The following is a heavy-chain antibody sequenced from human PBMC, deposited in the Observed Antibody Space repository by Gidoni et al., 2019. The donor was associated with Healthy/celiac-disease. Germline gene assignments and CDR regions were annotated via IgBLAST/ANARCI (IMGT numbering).Heavy chain of an antibody. V-gene: IGHV1-69*01. J-gene: IGHJ4*02. Sequence: QVQLVQSGAEVKKPGSSVKVSCQASGGHFSSYAISWVRQAPGQGLELMGGIIPIFGTANYAQKFQGRVTITADESTSTAYMELSSLRSEDTAVYYCARSFHSSSWFGCFDYWGQGTLVTVSS. CDR2: IIPIFGTA. CDR1: GGHFSSYA. D-gene: IGHD6-13*01. CDR3: ARSFHSSSWFGCFDY.